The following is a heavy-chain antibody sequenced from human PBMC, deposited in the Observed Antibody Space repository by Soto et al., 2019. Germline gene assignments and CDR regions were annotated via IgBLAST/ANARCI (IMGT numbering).Heavy chain of an antibody. CDR1: GYTFTSYG. V-gene: IGHV1-18*01. CDR3: ARGAVLYYDFWSGYYTGEDYYYGMDV. J-gene: IGHJ6*02. D-gene: IGHD3-3*01. Sequence: ASVKVSCKASGYTFTSYGISWVRQAPGQGLEWMGWISAYNGNTNYAQKLQGRVTMTTDTSTSTAYMELRSLRSDDTAVYYCARGAVLYYDFWSGYYTGEDYYYGMDVWGQGTTVTVSS. CDR2: ISAYNGNT.